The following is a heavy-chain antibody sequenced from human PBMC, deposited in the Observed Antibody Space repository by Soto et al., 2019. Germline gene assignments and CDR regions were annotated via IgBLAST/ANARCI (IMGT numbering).Heavy chain of an antibody. V-gene: IGHV3-21*01. D-gene: IGHD3-22*01. J-gene: IGHJ4*03. CDR1: GITFNTYY. CDR3: AGTDDSLDY. CDR2: ISSDGSHV. Sequence: EVQMVEAGGGLVKRGGSLRLSCAASGITFNTYYMNWVRQAPGKGLEWVSSISSDGSHVFYGDSAKGRFTISSDNAKNSLYLQMNSLTAEDTAVYYCAGTDDSLDYWGRGTLVTVSS.